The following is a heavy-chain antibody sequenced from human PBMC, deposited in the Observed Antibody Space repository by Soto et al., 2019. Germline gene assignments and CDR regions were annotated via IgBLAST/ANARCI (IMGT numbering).Heavy chain of an antibody. CDR3: ARGQLVSQYYFDY. Sequence: SETLSLTCTVSGGSISSYYWSWIRQPPGKGLEWIGYIYYSGSTYYNPSLKSRVTISVDTSKNQFSLKLSSVTAADTAVYYCARGQLVSQYYFDYWGQGTLVTVSS. J-gene: IGHJ4*02. V-gene: IGHV4-59*01. D-gene: IGHD6-6*01. CDR2: IYYSGST. CDR1: GGSISSYY.